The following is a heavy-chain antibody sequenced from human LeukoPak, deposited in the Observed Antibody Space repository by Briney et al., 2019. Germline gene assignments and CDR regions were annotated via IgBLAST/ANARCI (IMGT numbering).Heavy chain of an antibody. CDR3: TPPQVRSRGGAY. Sequence: PGGSLRLSCAASGFTFSNAWMSWVRQAPGKGLGWGGRIKSKTDGGTTDYAAPVKGRFTISRDDSKTTLYLQMPTLKTEHTAVSYRTPPQVRSRGGAYSGQGTLVTLSS. CDR1: GFTFSNAW. D-gene: IGHD3-10*01. V-gene: IGHV3-15*01. J-gene: IGHJ4*02. CDR2: IKSKTDGGTT.